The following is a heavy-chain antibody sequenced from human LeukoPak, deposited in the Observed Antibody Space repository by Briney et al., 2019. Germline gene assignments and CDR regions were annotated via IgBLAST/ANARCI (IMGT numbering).Heavy chain of an antibody. D-gene: IGHD1-14*01. V-gene: IGHV4-39*07. CDR2: IYYSGST. CDR3: VRVYNPDYYYYMDV. J-gene: IGHJ6*03. Sequence: SETLSLTCTVSGGSISSSSYYWGWIRQPPGKGLEWIGSIYYSGSTYYNPSLKSRVTISVDTSKNQFSLELTSVTAADTAIYYCVRVYNPDYYYYMDVWGKGTTVTVSS. CDR1: GGSISSSSYY.